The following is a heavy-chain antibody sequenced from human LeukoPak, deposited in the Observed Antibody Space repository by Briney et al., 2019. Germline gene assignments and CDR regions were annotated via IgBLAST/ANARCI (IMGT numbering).Heavy chain of an antibody. V-gene: IGHV4-59*01. J-gene: IGHJ1*01. CDR3: AREGRGYFQH. Sequence: PSETLSLTCTVSGGSISSYYWSWIRQPPGKGLEWIGYIYYSGSTNYNPSLKSRVTISVDTSKNQFSLKLSSVTAADTAVYYCAREGRGYFQHWGQGTLVTVSS. CDR1: GGSISSYY. CDR2: IYYSGST.